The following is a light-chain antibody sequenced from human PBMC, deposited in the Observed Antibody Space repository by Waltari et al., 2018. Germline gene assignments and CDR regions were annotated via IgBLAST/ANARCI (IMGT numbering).Light chain of an antibody. CDR3: QSFDNMLSGGVV. J-gene: IGLJ2*01. Sequence: QSVLTPPPSVSGTPGQRATISCSGTPSNLGAGHHVHWYQHLPGTAPKLLIYGNNKRPSGVPDRFSGSKSGTSASLAITGLQADDEADYFCQSFDNMLSGGVVFGGGTKLAVL. CDR1: PSNLGAGHH. CDR2: GNN. V-gene: IGLV1-40*01.